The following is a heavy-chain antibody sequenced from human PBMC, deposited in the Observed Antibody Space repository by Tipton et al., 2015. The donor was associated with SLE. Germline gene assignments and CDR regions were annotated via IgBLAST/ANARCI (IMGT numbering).Heavy chain of an antibody. V-gene: IGHV4-38-2*01. D-gene: IGHD7-27*01. CDR1: NYSISSGYY. CDR3: TSGDDVPYYLEN. J-gene: IGHJ4*02. Sequence: LRLSCDVSNYSISSGYYWGWIRQPPGKGLEWIGSVFYSGGGYYNPSLRSRVTLSVDMSKNQFSLSLSSVTAADTAMYFCTSGDDVPYYLENWGQGTLATVSS. CDR2: VFYSGGG.